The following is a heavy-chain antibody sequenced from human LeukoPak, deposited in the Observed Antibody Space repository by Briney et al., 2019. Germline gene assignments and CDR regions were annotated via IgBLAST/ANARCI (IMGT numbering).Heavy chain of an antibody. D-gene: IGHD3-10*01. Sequence: SETPSLTCAVYGGSFSGYYWSWIRQPPGKGLEWIGEINHSGSTNYNPSLKSRITISVDTSKNQFSLKLSSFTAADTAVYSCATYVAAYGSADYWGQGTLVTVSS. CDR1: GGSFSGYY. CDR3: ATYVAAYGSADY. J-gene: IGHJ4*02. CDR2: INHSGST. V-gene: IGHV4-34*01.